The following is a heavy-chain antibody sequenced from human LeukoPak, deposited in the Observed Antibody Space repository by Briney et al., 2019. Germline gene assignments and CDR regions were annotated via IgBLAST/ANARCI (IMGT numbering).Heavy chain of an antibody. J-gene: IGHJ3*02. V-gene: IGHV4-4*07. CDR2: IYTSGST. CDR1: GGSISSYY. Sequence: SETLSLTCTVPGGSISSYYWSWIRQPAGKGLEWIGRIYTSGSTNYNPSLKSRVTMSVDTSKNQFSLKLSSVTAADTAVYYCARVLERYYYGSGRDDAFDIWGQGTMVTVSS. CDR3: ARVLERYYYGSGRDDAFDI. D-gene: IGHD3-10*01.